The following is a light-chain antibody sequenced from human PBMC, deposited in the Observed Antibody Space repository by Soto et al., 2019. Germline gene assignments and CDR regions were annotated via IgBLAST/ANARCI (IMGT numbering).Light chain of an antibody. J-gene: IGLJ2*01. CDR1: SSDVGGYNY. Sequence: QSALTQPASVSGSPGQSITISCTGTSSDVGGYNYVSWYQQHPGKAPKLMIYDVSNRPSGVSNRFSGSKSGSTASLTISGLQAEDEADYYCSSYTSSSTLGGVVFGGGTKLTVL. CDR2: DVS. CDR3: SSYTSSSTLGGVV. V-gene: IGLV2-14*01.